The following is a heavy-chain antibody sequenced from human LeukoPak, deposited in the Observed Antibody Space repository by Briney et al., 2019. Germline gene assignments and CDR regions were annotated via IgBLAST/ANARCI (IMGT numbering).Heavy chain of an antibody. CDR2: INPNSGGT. CDR1: GYTFTSYD. CDR3: ARVDEDGFDY. V-gene: IGHV1-2*02. Sequence: ASVKVSCKASGYTFTSYDINWVRQATGQGLEWMGWINPNSGGTNYAQKFQGRVTMTRDTSISTAYMELSRLRSDDTAVYYCARVDEDGFDYWGQGTLVTVSS. J-gene: IGHJ4*02.